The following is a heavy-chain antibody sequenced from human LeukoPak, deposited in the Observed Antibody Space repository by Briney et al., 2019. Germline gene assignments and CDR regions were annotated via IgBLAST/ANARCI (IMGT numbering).Heavy chain of an antibody. CDR2: ISSSSSFI. J-gene: IGHJ1*01. CDR1: GFTFSSYS. V-gene: IGHV3-21*01. Sequence: GGSLRLSCAASGFTFSSYSMNWVRQAPGKGLEWVSFISSSSSFIYYADSLKGRFTISRDNARNSLFLQMNNLTAADTAVFYCARGEGSGLLISAEYFPHWGRGPLVTVSS. D-gene: IGHD3-22*01. CDR3: ARGEGSGLLISAEYFPH.